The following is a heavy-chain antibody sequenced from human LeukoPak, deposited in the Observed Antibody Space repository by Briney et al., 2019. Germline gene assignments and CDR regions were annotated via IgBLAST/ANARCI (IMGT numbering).Heavy chain of an antibody. Sequence: PGRSLRLSCAASGFTFSSYAMHWVRQAPGKGLEWVAVISYDGSNKYYADSVKGRFTISRDNSKNTLYLQMSSLRAEDTAVYYCATSIRPYGSGSYRPTLYYYYYGMDVWGQGTTVTVSS. J-gene: IGHJ6*02. V-gene: IGHV3-30-3*01. CDR3: ATSIRPYGSGSYRPTLYYYYYGMDV. D-gene: IGHD3-10*01. CDR2: ISYDGSNK. CDR1: GFTFSSYA.